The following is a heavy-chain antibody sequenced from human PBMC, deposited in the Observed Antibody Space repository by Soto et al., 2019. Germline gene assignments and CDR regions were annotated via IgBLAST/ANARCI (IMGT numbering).Heavy chain of an antibody. Sequence: PGGSLRLSCAASGFTFSSYWMHWVRQAPGKGLVWVSRIKSDGSSTNSADSVKGRFTISRDNARNTLLLQMNSLRAEDTAVYYCARDEAYDSSGYYYYWGQGTLVTVSS. CDR3: ARDEAYDSSGYYYY. D-gene: IGHD3-22*01. CDR2: IKSDGSST. J-gene: IGHJ4*02. V-gene: IGHV3-74*01. CDR1: GFTFSSYW.